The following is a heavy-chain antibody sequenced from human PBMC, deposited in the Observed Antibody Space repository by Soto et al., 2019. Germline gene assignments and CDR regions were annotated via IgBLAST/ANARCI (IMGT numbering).Heavy chain of an antibody. CDR1: GYTFTSYG. CDR2: ISAYNGNT. CDR3: ARGSRGYCSGGSCADAFGYYYYMDV. Sequence: ASVKVSCKASGYTFTSYGISWVRQAPGQGLEWMGWISAYNGNTNYAQKLQGRVTMTTDTSTSTAYMELRSLRSDDTAVYYYARGSRGYCSGGSCADAFGYYYYMDVWGKGTTVTVSS. J-gene: IGHJ6*03. V-gene: IGHV1-18*01. D-gene: IGHD2-15*01.